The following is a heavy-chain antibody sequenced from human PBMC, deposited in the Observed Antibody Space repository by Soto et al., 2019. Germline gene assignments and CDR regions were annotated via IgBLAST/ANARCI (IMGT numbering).Heavy chain of an antibody. V-gene: IGHV1-24*01. CDR3: ATAGHIVVVPAFDY. J-gene: IGHJ4*02. CDR1: GGTFSSYA. CDR2: FDPEDGET. Sequence: GASVKGSCKASGGTFSSYAISCVRQAPGKGLEWMGGFDPEDGETIYAQKFQGRVTMTEDTSTDTAYMELSSLRSEDTAVYYCATAGHIVVVPAFDYWGQGTPVTVSS. D-gene: IGHD2-2*01.